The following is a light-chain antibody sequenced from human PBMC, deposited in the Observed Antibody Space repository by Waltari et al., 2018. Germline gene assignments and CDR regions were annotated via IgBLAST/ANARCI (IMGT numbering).Light chain of an antibody. CDR3: SSYTSSSPYV. Sequence: QSALTQPASVSGSPGQSITISCTGISSDVGGYNYVSWYQQYPGKAPKLMIYDVSNRTAGVSNRFSGSKSGNTASLTISGLQAEDEADYYCSSYTSSSPYVFGTGTKVTVL. CDR2: DVS. J-gene: IGLJ1*01. V-gene: IGLV2-14*03. CDR1: SSDVGGYNY.